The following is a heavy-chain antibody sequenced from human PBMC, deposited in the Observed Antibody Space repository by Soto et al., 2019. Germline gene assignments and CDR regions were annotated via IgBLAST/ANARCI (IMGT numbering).Heavy chain of an antibody. J-gene: IGHJ6*02. V-gene: IGHV1-69*13. Sequence: ASVKVSCKASGGTFSRNAISWVRQAPGQGLEWMGGIIPFFHAPNYAQKFQGRVTITADESTGIVFMEMSSLRFEDTAVYYCASRITGTTWYYYYYGMDVWGQGATVTVSS. CDR3: ASRITGTTWYYYYYGMDV. D-gene: IGHD1-7*01. CDR1: GGTFSRNA. CDR2: IIPFFHAP.